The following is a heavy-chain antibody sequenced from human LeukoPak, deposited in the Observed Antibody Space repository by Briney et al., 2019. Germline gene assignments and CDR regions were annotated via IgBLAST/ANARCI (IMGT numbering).Heavy chain of an antibody. J-gene: IGHJ4*02. Sequence: SQTLSLTCTVSSDSISRGDYYWPWIRQSPGKGLEWIGYIYNSGSAYYSPSLRSRLTISVDTSKNQFSLQLNSVTAADTAVYFCARGVYGNYVLDSWGQGTLVTVSS. CDR1: SDSISRGDYY. CDR3: ARGVYGNYVLDS. CDR2: IYNSGSA. D-gene: IGHD4-17*01. V-gene: IGHV4-30-4*08.